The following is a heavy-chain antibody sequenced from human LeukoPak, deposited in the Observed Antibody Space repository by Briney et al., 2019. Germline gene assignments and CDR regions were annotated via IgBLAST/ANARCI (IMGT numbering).Heavy chain of an antibody. CDR2: INPHSGGT. D-gene: IGHD2-2*01. V-gene: IGHV1-2*02. CDR1: GYTFTAYY. Sequence: ASVKVSCKASGYTFTAYYMHWVRQAPGQGLEWMGWINPHSGGTNFAQKFQGRVTMTRDTSITTAHMELSRLTSDDTAMYYCEREIPCSSSSCLDYWGQGTLVTVSS. J-gene: IGHJ4*02. CDR3: EREIPCSSSSCLDY.